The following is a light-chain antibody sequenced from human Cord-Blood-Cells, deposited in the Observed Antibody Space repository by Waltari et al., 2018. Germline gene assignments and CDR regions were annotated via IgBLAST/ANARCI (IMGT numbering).Light chain of an antibody. CDR2: DVS. CDR3: CSYAGSYTLV. V-gene: IGLV2-11*01. CDR1: SSDVGGYHY. J-gene: IGLJ3*02. Sequence: QSALTQPRSVSGSPGPSVTISCTGTSSDVGGYHYVSWYQPHPGKAPKLMIYDVSKRPSGVPDRFSGSKSGNTASLTISGLQAEDEADYYCCSYAGSYTLVFGGGTKLTVL.